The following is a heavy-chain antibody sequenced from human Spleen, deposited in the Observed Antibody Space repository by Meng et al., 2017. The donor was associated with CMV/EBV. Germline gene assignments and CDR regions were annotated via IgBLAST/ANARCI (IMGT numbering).Heavy chain of an antibody. CDR2: IYYSGST. CDR1: GGSVSSCGYS. J-gene: IGHJ4*02. Sequence: GGSVSSCGYSCSWIRQHPGKGLEWIGYIYYSGSTYYNPSLKSRVTISVDTSKNQFSLKLSSVTAADTAVYYCARNRRDYSNYYFDYWGQGTLVTVSS. D-gene: IGHD4-11*01. CDR3: ARNRRDYSNYYFDY. V-gene: IGHV4-31*02.